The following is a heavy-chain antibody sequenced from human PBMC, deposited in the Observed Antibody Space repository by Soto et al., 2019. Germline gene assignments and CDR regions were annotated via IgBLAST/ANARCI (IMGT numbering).Heavy chain of an antibody. CDR3: ARGSHFDFSSGYADSFDV. Sequence: XEALSLACAVGGWSGSGYYWGWFRQPPGSELEWFCEVKHSGNINYNPSLKTRLTVSVDTSKNQFSLKLSSMTAADTAMYYCARGSHFDFSSGYADSFDVWGQRKMVT. D-gene: IGHD3-3*01. CDR2: VKHSGNI. CDR1: GWSGSGYY. J-gene: IGHJ3*01. V-gene: IGHV4-34*01.